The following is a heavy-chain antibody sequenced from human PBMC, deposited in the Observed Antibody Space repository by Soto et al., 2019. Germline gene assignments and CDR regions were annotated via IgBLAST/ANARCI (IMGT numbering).Heavy chain of an antibody. J-gene: IGHJ6*02. CDR1: GFTFSTYA. Sequence: EVQLLESGGGLVQPGGSLRLSCVASGFTFSTYAMSWVRQAPREGLEWVSVVSGSGGTTYYADSVKGRFTISRDNSKNTLYLQMNSLRAEDSATYYCARYCCPTSCTIRYGMDVWGQGTTVTVSS. V-gene: IGHV3-23*01. CDR3: ARYCCPTSCTIRYGMDV. D-gene: IGHD2-2*01. CDR2: VSGSGGTT.